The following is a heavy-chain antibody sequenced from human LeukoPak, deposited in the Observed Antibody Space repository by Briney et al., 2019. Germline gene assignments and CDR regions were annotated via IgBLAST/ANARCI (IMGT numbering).Heavy chain of an antibody. Sequence: GGSLRLSCAASGFTFTSYAMSWVRQAPGQGLEWISCISGSGGSTYYADSVKGRFTISRDNSTNTAYLQMSSLRAEDTAVYYCASPTRSAGDFYWGYAVYTGYHDAFDIWGQGTMVTVFS. J-gene: IGHJ3*02. CDR3: ASPTRSAGDFYWGYAVYTGYHDAFDI. CDR2: ISGSGGST. V-gene: IGHV3-23*01. D-gene: IGHD3-9*01. CDR1: GFTFTSYA.